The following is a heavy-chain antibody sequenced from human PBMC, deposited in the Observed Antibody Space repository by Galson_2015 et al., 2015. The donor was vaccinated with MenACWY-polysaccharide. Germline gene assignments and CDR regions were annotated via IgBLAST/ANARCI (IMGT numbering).Heavy chain of an antibody. Sequence: SVKVSCKASGYTFTSYDINWVRQATGQGLEWMGWMNPNSGNTGYAQKFQGRVTMTRNTSISTAYMELSSLRSEDTAVYYCARAGYCSSTSCYWPYYYYYMDVWVKGTTVTVS. V-gene: IGHV1-8*01. CDR3: ARAGYCSSTSCYWPYYYYYMDV. D-gene: IGHD2-2*01. CDR1: GYTFTSYD. J-gene: IGHJ6*03. CDR2: MNPNSGNT.